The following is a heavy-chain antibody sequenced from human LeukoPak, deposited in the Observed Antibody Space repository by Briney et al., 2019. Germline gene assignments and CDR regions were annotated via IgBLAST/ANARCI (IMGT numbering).Heavy chain of an antibody. Sequence: PGGSLRLSCTASGFDFRSYAMAWVRQALGKGLEGVAAIGSDGDRVHEDSVKGRFTISRDNSKSTLYLQMDNLRAEDTAVYFCAKSAGVATIYFDSWGQGALVTVSS. D-gene: IGHD5-12*01. V-gene: IGHV3-23*01. CDR3: AKSAGVATIYFDS. CDR2: IGSDGDR. J-gene: IGHJ4*02. CDR1: GFDFRSYA.